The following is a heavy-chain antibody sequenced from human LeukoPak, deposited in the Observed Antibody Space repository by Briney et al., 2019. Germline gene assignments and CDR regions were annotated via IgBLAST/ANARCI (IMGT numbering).Heavy chain of an antibody. CDR2: IRYDGSNK. J-gene: IGHJ6*02. CDR1: GFTFSSYG. V-gene: IGHV3-30*02. CDR3: AKGGIVDTAMVYYYYGMDV. D-gene: IGHD5-18*01. Sequence: GGSLRLSCAASGFTFSSYGMHWVRQAPGKGLEWVAFIRYDGSNKYYADSVKGRFTISRDNSKNTLYLQMNSLIAEDTAVYYCAKGGIVDTAMVYYYYGMDVWGQGTTVTASS.